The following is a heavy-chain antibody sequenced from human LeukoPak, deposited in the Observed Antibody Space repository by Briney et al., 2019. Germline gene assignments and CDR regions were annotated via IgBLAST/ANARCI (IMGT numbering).Heavy chain of an antibody. D-gene: IGHD6-13*01. V-gene: IGHV1-3*01. Sequence: ASVKVSCKASGYTFTIYAMHWVRQAPGQRLEWMGWINAGNGNTKYSQKFQGRVTITRDTSASTAYMELSSLRSEDTAVYYCARVARYSSSWVQIDYWGQGTLVTVSS. CDR1: GYTFTIYA. CDR3: ARVARYSSSWVQIDY. CDR2: INAGNGNT. J-gene: IGHJ4*02.